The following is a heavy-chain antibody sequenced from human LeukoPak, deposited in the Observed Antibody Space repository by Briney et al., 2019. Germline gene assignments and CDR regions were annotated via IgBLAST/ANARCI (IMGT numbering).Heavy chain of an antibody. CDR2: ISSSSSTI. J-gene: IGHJ3*02. D-gene: IGHD4-17*01. Sequence: PGGSLRLSCAASGFTFSSYAMHWVRQAPGKGLEWVSYISSSSSTIYYADSVKGRFTISRDNAKNSLYLQMNSLRDEDTAVYYCARDLPMTTVTTDAAFDIWGQGTMVTVSS. V-gene: IGHV3-48*02. CDR1: GFTFSSYA. CDR3: ARDLPMTTVTTDAAFDI.